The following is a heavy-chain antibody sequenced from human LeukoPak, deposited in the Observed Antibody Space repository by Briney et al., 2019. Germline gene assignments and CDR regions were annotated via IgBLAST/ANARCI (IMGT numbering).Heavy chain of an antibody. Sequence: SQTLSLTCTVSGGAISSGDYYWSWIRQPPGKGLEWIAYMYYSGSTYYNPSLKSRVTMSADTSKNQLSLKLSSVTAADTAVYYCARPYYYDSRIDPWGQGILVTVSS. V-gene: IGHV4-30-4*01. D-gene: IGHD3-22*01. J-gene: IGHJ5*02. CDR2: MYYSGST. CDR1: GGAISSGDYY. CDR3: ARPYYYDSRIDP.